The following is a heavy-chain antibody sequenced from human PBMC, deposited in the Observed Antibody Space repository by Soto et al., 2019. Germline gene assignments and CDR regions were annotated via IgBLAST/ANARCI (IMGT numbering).Heavy chain of an antibody. D-gene: IGHD2-2*01. CDR3: AKVGGTTSSTWFDP. CDR1: GGPFSSYH. Sequence: QVQLVQSGAEVKKPGSSVKLSCKASGGPFSSYHISWVRQAPGQGLEWVGRIIPILGRANNAQHFQGRVTITADTSTHTAYMELSSLTSEDTAVYYWAKVGGTTSSTWFDPWGHGTLVTVSS. J-gene: IGHJ5*02. V-gene: IGHV1-69*08. CDR2: IIPILGRA.